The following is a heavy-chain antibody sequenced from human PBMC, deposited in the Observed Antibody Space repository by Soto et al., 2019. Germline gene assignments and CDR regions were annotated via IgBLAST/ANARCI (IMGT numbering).Heavy chain of an antibody. CDR1: GGSISDGYY. D-gene: IGHD3-22*01. Sequence: QVQLQESGPGLVKPSQTLSLTCTVSGGSISDGYYWSWIRQHPGKGLEWIGSISYSGSTSYNPPLKSRLTISVDRSKSQFSLNLSSVTAADTAVYYCARRDRSGYSYWLDTWGQGTLVTVSS. V-gene: IGHV4-31*03. J-gene: IGHJ5*02. CDR3: ARRDRSGYSYWLDT. CDR2: ISYSGST.